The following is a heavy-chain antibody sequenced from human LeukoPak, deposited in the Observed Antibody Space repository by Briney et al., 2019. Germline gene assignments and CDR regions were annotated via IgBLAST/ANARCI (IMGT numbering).Heavy chain of an antibody. V-gene: IGHV1-69*13. CDR3: ARDGCSGGSCNWFDP. CDR2: IIPIFGTA. D-gene: IGHD2-15*01. Sequence: SVKVSCKASGGTFSSYAISWMRQAPGQGLEWMGGIIPIFGTANYAQKFQGRVTITADESTSTAYMELSSLRSEDTAVYYCARDGCSGGSCNWFDPWGQGTLVTVSS. J-gene: IGHJ5*02. CDR1: GGTFSSYA.